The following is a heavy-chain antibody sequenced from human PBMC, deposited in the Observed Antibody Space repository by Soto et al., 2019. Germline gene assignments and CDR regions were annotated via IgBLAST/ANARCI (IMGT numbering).Heavy chain of an antibody. CDR2: IYYSGST. CDR3: AREHYSDYSDY. CDR1: GGSISSSSYY. V-gene: IGHV4-39*07. Sequence: SETLSLTCTVSGGSISSSSYYWGWIRQPPGKGLEWIGSIYYSGSTYYNPSLKSRVTISVDTSKNQFSLKLSSVTAADTAVYYCAREHYSDYSDYWGQGTLVTVSS. J-gene: IGHJ4*02. D-gene: IGHD4-4*01.